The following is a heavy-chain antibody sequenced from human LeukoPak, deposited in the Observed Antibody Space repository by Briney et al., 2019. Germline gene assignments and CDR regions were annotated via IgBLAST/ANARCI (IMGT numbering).Heavy chain of an antibody. D-gene: IGHD5-12*01. V-gene: IGHV5-51*01. CDR3: ARYCGYDGDYYYGMDV. CDR2: IYPGDSDT. J-gene: IGHJ6*02. CDR1: GYSFTSYW. Sequence: GESLKISCKGSGYSFTSYWIGWVRQMPGKGLEWMGIIYPGDSDTRYSPSFQGQVTISADKSISTAYLQWSSLKASDTAMYYCARYCGYDGDYYYGMDVWGQGTTVTVSS.